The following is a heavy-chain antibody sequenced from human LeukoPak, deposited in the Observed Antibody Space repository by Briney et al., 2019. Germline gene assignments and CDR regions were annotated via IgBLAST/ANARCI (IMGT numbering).Heavy chain of an antibody. CDR2: INYSGGTT. CDR1: GFTFSSYA. Sequence: GGSLRLSCAASGFTFSSYAMSWVRQAPGKGLEWVSGINYSGGTTYYADSVKGRFTISRDNAKNSLYLQMNSLRAEDTAVYYCARAGYDFWSGYSRDAFDIWGQGTMVTVSS. D-gene: IGHD3-3*01. V-gene: IGHV3-23*01. CDR3: ARAGYDFWSGYSRDAFDI. J-gene: IGHJ3*02.